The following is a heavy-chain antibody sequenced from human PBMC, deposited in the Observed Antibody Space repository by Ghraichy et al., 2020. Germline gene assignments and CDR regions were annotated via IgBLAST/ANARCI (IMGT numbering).Heavy chain of an antibody. CDR2: ISGSGVSR. V-gene: IGHV3-23*01. D-gene: IGHD6-6*01. Sequence: ETLSLTCAASGFTFSSYAMSWVRQAPGKGLEWVSVISGSGVSRNYADSAKGRFSISRDNSKNTLYLQMNSLRAEDTAVYYCAKGASQVSSSVHYYYYGMDVWGQGTTVTVSS. CDR3: AKGASQVSSSVHYYYYGMDV. J-gene: IGHJ6*02. CDR1: GFTFSSYA.